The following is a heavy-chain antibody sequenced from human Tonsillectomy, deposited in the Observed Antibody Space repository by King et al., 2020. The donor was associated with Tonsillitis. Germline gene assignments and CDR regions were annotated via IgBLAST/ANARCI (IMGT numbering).Heavy chain of an antibody. Sequence: VQLVQSGADVKKPGASVKLSCKASGYTFTGYYMHWVRQAPGQGLEWMGWINPDRGGTNYAQKFQGRVTMTRDTSISTVDMELSRLRSDDTAVYYCAREECSSTSCYPWFDPWGQGTLVTVSS. CDR3: AREECSSTSCYPWFDP. CDR2: INPDRGGT. V-gene: IGHV1-2*02. D-gene: IGHD2-2*01. J-gene: IGHJ5*02. CDR1: GYTFTGYY.